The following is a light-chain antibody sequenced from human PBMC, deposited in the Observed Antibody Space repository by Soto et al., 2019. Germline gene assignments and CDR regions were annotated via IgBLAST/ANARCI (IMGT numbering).Light chain of an antibody. V-gene: IGLV9-49*01. CDR2: VGPGGIVG. CDR1: SGYSNYK. J-gene: IGLJ2*01. CDR3: GADHGTGGNFLTVV. Sequence: QSVLTQPPSASASLGASVTLTCTLSSGYSNYKVDWYQQRPGKGPRFVMRVGPGGIVGSKGDGIPDRFSVLGSGLNRYLTIKNIQEEDESDYHCGADHGTGGNFLTVVFGGGTKLTVL.